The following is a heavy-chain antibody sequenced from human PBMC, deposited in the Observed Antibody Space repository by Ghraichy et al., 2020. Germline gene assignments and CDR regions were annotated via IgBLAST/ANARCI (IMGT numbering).Heavy chain of an antibody. J-gene: IGHJ5*02. D-gene: IGHD3-3*01. V-gene: IGHV4-39*01. CDR1: GGSISSSSYY. CDR2: IYYSGST. CDR3: ARHWSRYYDFWSGYDRTWFDP. Sequence: SETLSLTCTVSGGSISSSSYYWGWIRQPPGKGLEWIGSIYYSGSTYYNPSLKSRVTISVDTSKNQFSLKLSSVTAADTAVYYCARHWSRYYDFWSGYDRTWFDPWGQGTLVTVSS.